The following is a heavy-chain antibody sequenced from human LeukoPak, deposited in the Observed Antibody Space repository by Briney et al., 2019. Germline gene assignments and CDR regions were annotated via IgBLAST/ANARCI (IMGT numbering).Heavy chain of an antibody. V-gene: IGHV3-53*01. CDR2: IYIGGGT. CDR3: AKGKGSVAGATNDY. CDR1: GFTVSSAY. D-gene: IGHD6-19*01. J-gene: IGHJ4*02. Sequence: GGSLRLSCAASGFTVSSAYMTWVRQASGKGLEWVSVIYIGGGTYYADSVKGRFTISRDNSRNTLYLQMNSLRAEDTAVYYCAKGKGSVAGATNDYWGQGTLVTVSS.